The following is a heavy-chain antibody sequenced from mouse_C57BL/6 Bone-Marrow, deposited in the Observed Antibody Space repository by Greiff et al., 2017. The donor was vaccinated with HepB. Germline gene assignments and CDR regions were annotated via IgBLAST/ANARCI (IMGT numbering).Heavy chain of an antibody. CDR2: ISDGGSYT. CDR3: ARDDYYGSPLYAMDY. Sequence: QGVESGGGLVKPGGSLKLSCAASGFTFSSYAMSWVRQTPEKRLEWVATISDGGSYTYYPDNVKGRFTISRDNAKNNLYLQMSHLKSEDTAMYYCARDDYYGSPLYAMDYWGQGTSVTVSS. D-gene: IGHD1-1*01. V-gene: IGHV5-4*01. J-gene: IGHJ4*01. CDR1: GFTFSSYA.